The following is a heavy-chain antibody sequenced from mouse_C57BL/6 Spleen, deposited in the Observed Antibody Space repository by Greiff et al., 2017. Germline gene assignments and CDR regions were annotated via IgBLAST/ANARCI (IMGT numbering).Heavy chain of an antibody. Sequence: QVQLQQSGPGLVAPSQSLSITCTVSGFSLTSYAISWVRQPPGKGLEWLGVIWTGGGTNYNSALKSRLSISKDNSKSQVFLKMNSLQTDDTARYYCARNHYYGSREYFDVWGTGTTVTVSS. J-gene: IGHJ1*03. CDR2: IWTGGGT. V-gene: IGHV2-9-1*01. CDR1: GFSLTSYA. CDR3: ARNHYYGSREYFDV. D-gene: IGHD1-1*01.